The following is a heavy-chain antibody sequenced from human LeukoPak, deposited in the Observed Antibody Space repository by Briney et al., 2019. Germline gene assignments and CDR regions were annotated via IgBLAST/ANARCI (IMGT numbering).Heavy chain of an antibody. Sequence: PGGSLRLSCTASGFTFGNYDMHWVRQTTGHGLEWVSAIGTAGDAYYSGSVKGRFTISRENAKNSLYLQMNNLRAGDTAVYYCARVVRYYYGSESYYSFFDYWGQGTLVTVSS. D-gene: IGHD3-10*01. CDR2: IGTAGDA. V-gene: IGHV3-13*04. J-gene: IGHJ4*02. CDR1: GFTFGNYD. CDR3: ARVVRYYYGSESYYSFFDY.